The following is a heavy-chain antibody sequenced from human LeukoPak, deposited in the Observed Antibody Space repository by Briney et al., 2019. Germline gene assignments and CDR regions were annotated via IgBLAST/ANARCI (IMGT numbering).Heavy chain of an antibody. CDR1: GGTFSSYA. CDR2: IIPIFGTA. Sequence: GASVKVSCKASGGTFSSYAISWVRQAPGQGLEWMGGIIPIFGTANYAQKFQGRVTITADESTSTAYMELSSLRSEDTAVYYCARAGGYSGYDLSFDYWGQGTLVTVSS. V-gene: IGHV1-69*13. CDR3: ARAGGYSGYDLSFDY. D-gene: IGHD5-12*01. J-gene: IGHJ4*02.